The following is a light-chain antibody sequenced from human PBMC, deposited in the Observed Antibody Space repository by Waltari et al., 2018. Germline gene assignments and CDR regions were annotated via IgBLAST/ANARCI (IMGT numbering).Light chain of an antibody. V-gene: IGLV3-21*02. J-gene: IGLJ2*01. CDR3: QVWDSDGDYVV. CDR1: DIGDKR. Sequence: SYVLTQPPSVSVAPGQTARITCGGSDIGDKRVHWYQRKTGQAPLLGVYDDTDRPSGIPGRISGSNSGYTATLSITRVEAGDEADYYCQVWDSDGDYVVFGGGTKLIVL. CDR2: DDT.